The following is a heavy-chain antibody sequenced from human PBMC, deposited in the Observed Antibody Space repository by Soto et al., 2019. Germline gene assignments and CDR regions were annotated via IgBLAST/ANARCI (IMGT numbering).Heavy chain of an antibody. Sequence: GASVKVSCKASGYTFTSYGISWVRQAPGQGLEWMGWISAYNGNTNYAQKLQGRVTMTTDTSTSTAYMELRSLRSDDTAVYYCASGYCSSTSCYPRLDYYYGMDVWGQGTTVTVSS. J-gene: IGHJ6*02. D-gene: IGHD2-2*01. CDR1: GYTFTSYG. CDR2: ISAYNGNT. V-gene: IGHV1-18*01. CDR3: ASGYCSSTSCYPRLDYYYGMDV.